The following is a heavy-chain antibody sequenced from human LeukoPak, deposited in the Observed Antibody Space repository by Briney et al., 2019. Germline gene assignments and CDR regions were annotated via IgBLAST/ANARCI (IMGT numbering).Heavy chain of an antibody. J-gene: IGHJ3*02. V-gene: IGHV3-48*01. CDR2: ISSSSSTI. D-gene: IGHD3-3*01. CDR3: ARVGFLGDAFDI. CDR1: GFTFSSYI. Sequence: GGSLRLSCAASGFTFSSYIMNWVRQAPGKGREWVSYISSSSSTIYYADSVRGRCTISRDNAKNSLSLQMNSLSAEDTAVYYCARVGFLGDAFDIWGQGTMVTVSS.